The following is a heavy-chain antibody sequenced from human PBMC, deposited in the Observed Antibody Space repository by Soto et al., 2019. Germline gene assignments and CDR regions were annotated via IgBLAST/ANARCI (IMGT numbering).Heavy chain of an antibody. D-gene: IGHD1-26*01. Sequence: EVQLLESGGGLVPPGGSLRLSCAASGFTFSSYAMNWVRQAPGKGLEWVSTISGSGVSTYYADSVKGRFTISRDNSKNTLYLQMNSLRAEDTAVYYCAKDRQGSYFDYWGQGTLVTVSS. CDR2: ISGSGVST. CDR3: AKDRQGSYFDY. J-gene: IGHJ4*02. V-gene: IGHV3-23*01. CDR1: GFTFSSYA.